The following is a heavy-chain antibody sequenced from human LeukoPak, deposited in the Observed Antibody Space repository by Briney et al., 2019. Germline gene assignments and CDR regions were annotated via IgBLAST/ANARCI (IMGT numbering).Heavy chain of an antibody. D-gene: IGHD1-26*01. J-gene: IGHJ4*02. CDR2: ISGDGDNT. V-gene: IGHV3-23*01. Sequence: GGSLRLSCAASGFTFSDYYMSWIRQAPGKGLEWVSAISGDGDNTYYADSVKGRFTISRDNSKNTLYLQTSSLRAEDTAVYFCAKFSGSYKYYFDHWGQGTLVTVSS. CDR3: AKFSGSYKYYFDH. CDR1: GFTFSDYY.